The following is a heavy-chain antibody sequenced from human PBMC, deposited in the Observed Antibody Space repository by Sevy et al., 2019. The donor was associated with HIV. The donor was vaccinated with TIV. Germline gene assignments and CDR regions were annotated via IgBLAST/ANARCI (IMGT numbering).Heavy chain of an antibody. D-gene: IGHD5-12*01. J-gene: IGHJ6*02. V-gene: IGHV3-7*03. CDR1: GFTFSNFW. CDR2: IKRDGSEK. CDR3: ARDCNSGSCLGGMDV. Sequence: GGSLRLSCVASGFTFSNFWMSWVRQAPGKGLEWVANIKRDGSEKYYVASVKGRFTISRDNAKTSLYLQMNSLRVEDTSVYYCARDCNSGSCLGGMDVWGQGTMVTVSS.